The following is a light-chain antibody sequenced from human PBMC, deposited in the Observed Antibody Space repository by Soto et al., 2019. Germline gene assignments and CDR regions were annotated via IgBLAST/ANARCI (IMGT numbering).Light chain of an antibody. V-gene: IGLV6-57*01. CDR1: SGSIASNY. Sequence: NFMLTQPHSVSESPGKTVTISCTRTSGSIASNYVQSFQQRPGSSPTTVMFEDNQRPSGVPDRFSGSIDSSSNSASLTISGLRTEDEADYYCQSYDSNNQVFGGGTKLTVL. CDR2: EDN. CDR3: QSYDSNNQV. J-gene: IGLJ3*02.